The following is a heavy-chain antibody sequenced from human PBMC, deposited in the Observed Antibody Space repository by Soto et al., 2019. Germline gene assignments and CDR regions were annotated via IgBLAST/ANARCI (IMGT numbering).Heavy chain of an antibody. Sequence: SEILSLTCAVSGGSISSSNWWSWVRQPPGKGLEWIGEIYHSGSTNYNPSLKSRVTISVDKSKNQFSLKLSSVTAADTAVYYCTEVRYYVWGSYRWYYFDYWGQGTLVTVSS. CDR2: IYHSGST. D-gene: IGHD3-16*02. CDR3: TEVRYYVWGSYRWYYFDY. J-gene: IGHJ4*02. V-gene: IGHV4-4*02. CDR1: GGSISSSNW.